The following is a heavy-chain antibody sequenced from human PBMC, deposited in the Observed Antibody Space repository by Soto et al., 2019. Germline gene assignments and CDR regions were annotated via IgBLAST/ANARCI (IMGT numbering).Heavy chain of an antibody. Sequence: EVQLVESGGGLVQPGGSLRLSCAASGFTFSGYWMHWVRQSPGKGLVWVSRLNSDGSITSYADSVKGRFTISRDNAKNTLYLQINGLRAEDTAVYFCARGGAYNGGWFSWGPGTLVTVSS. V-gene: IGHV3-74*01. D-gene: IGHD6-19*01. J-gene: IGHJ4*02. CDR1: GFTFSGYW. CDR3: ARGGAYNGGWFS. CDR2: LNSDGSIT.